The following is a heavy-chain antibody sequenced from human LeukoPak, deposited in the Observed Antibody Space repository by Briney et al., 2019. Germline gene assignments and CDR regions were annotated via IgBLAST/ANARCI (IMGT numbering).Heavy chain of an antibody. CDR3: ARDRVVVGAAAGSQHWFVP. D-gene: IGHD6-13*01. CDR2: INPSCGST. CDR1: GYTFTSYY. J-gene: IGHJ5*02. Sequence: GASVKVSCKASGYTFTSYYVHWVRQAPGQGLEWMGIINPSCGSTSYAQKFQGRVTMTRDMSISTAYMELSRLRSEDTAVYYCARDRVVVGAAAGSQHWFVPWRQATKVTVCS. V-gene: IGHV1-46*01.